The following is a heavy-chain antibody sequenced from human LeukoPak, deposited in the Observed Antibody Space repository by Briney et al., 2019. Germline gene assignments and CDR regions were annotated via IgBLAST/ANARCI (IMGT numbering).Heavy chain of an antibody. CDR1: GDSMSGRSYY. CDR3: ARLRLRRDQIDY. D-gene: IGHD4-17*01. V-gene: IGHV4-39*01. J-gene: IGHJ4*02. Sequence: SETLSLTCTVSGDSMSGRSYYWGWVRQPPGKGLEWIGSIYYTGSTYYNPSLKSRVTISVDTSKNQFSLRLTSVTAADTAVYWCARLRLRRDQIDYWGQGTLVTVSS. CDR2: IYYTGST.